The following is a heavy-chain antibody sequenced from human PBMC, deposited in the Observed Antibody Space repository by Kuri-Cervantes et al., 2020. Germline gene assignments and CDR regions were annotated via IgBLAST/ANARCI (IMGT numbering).Heavy chain of an antibody. Sequence: GESLKISCAASGLAFSSYWMDWVRQAPGKGLVWVSHISNDGGRATYADSVKGRFTISRDNAKNTLYLQMNSLRVEDTAVYYCLRDMGGDAGWFDPWGQGTQVTVSS. CDR3: LRDMGGDAGWFDP. J-gene: IGHJ5*02. CDR2: ISNDGGRA. CDR1: GLAFSSYW. D-gene: IGHD3-16*01. V-gene: IGHV3-74*01.